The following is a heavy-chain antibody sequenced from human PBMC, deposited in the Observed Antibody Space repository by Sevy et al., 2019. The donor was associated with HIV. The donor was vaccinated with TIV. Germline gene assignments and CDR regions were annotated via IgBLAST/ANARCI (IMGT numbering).Heavy chain of an antibody. V-gene: IGHV1-46*01. CDR3: ARDRYASGDFDY. D-gene: IGHD6-19*01. J-gene: IGHJ4*02. Sequence: ASVKVSCKTFGYTFSNHYIHWVRQAPGHGLEWMGVINPSGGSTNYAHRFQGRVTMTRDPSTSTFYMDLGSLRSEDTAVYYCARDRYASGDFDYWGQGTLVTVSS. CDR2: INPSGGST. CDR1: GYTFSNHY.